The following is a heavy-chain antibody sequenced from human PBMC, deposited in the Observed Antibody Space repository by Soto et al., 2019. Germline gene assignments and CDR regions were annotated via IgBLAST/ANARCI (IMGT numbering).Heavy chain of an antibody. D-gene: IGHD4-17*01. Sequence: SETLSLTXTVSGGSISSGGYYWSWIRQHPGKGLEWIGYIYYSGSTYYNPSLKSRVTISVDTSKNQFSLKLSSVTAADTAVYYCARGGGRGDYRGGCWFDPWGQGTLVTVSS. CDR2: IYYSGST. CDR1: GGSISSGGYY. V-gene: IGHV4-31*02. J-gene: IGHJ5*02. CDR3: ARGGGRGDYRGGCWFDP.